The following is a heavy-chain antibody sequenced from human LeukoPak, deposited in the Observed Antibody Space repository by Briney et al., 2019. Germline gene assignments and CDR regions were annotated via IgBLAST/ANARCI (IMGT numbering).Heavy chain of an antibody. CDR3: AKDSPKSHTLGGAYYFDY. J-gene: IGHJ4*02. CDR2: ISGSGDNT. CDR1: GFTFNNYG. V-gene: IGHV3-23*01. Sequence: PGGSLRLSCGASGFTFNNYGMNWVRQAPGKGLGWVSAISGSGDNTYYADSVKGRFTISRDNSKNTLYLQMNSLRAEDTAIYYCAKDSPKSHTLGGAYYFDYWGQGTLLTVSS. D-gene: IGHD3-16*01.